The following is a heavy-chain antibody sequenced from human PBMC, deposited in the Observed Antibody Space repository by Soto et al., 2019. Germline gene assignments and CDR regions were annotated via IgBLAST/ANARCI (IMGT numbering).Heavy chain of an antibody. J-gene: IGHJ6*03. CDR3: ARDQEPSTLYYDYYYMDV. V-gene: IGHV1-46*03. CDR2: INPSGGST. Sequence: QVHLVQSGAEVKKPGASVTVSCKASGYTFTSYYIHWVRQAPGQGLEWMGIINPSGGSTSYAQKFQGRVTMTRDTSTSTVYMEVSGLRSEDTAVHYCARDQEPSTLYYDYYYMDVWGKGTTVTVSS. CDR1: GYTFTSYY.